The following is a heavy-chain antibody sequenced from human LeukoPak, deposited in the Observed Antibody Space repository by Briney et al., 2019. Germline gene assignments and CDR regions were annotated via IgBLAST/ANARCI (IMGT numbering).Heavy chain of an antibody. V-gene: IGHV3-48*03. CDR2: ISSSGSTI. J-gene: IGHJ4*02. CDR1: GFTFSSYE. D-gene: IGHD5-18*01. Sequence: GGSLRLSCAASGFTFSSYEMNWVRQAPGKGLEWVSYISSSGSTIYYADSVKGRFTISRDNAKNSLYLQMNSLRAEDTAVYYCARDDGYSYGVDYRGQGTLVTVSS. CDR3: ARDDGYSYGVDY.